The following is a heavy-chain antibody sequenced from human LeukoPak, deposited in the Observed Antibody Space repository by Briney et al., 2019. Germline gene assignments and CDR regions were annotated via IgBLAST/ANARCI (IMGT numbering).Heavy chain of an antibody. CDR1: GFTFSSYS. CDR2: ISSSSSTI. D-gene: IGHD6-19*01. Sequence: PGGSLRLSCAASGFTFSSYSMNWVRQAPGKGLEWVSYISSSSSTIYYADSVKGRFTISRDNAKNSLYLQMNSLRDEDTAVYYCVRGSEYSSGWLSDYWGQGTLVTVSS. CDR3: VRGSEYSSGWLSDY. J-gene: IGHJ4*02. V-gene: IGHV3-48*02.